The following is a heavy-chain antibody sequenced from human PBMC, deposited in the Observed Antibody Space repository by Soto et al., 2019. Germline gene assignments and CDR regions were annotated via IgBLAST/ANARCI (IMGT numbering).Heavy chain of an antibody. CDR1: GYRFTNYW. J-gene: IGHJ3*02. CDR2: IFPGDSDT. CDR3: ARLGPQLERPDAFDI. V-gene: IGHV5-51*01. Sequence: GESLKISCKGSGYRFTNYWIGWVLQMPGKGLEWMGIIFPGDSDTRYRPSFQGQVTLAADKSLSIAYLQWSSLKASDTAIYYCARLGPQLERPDAFDIWGQGTVVTVSS. D-gene: IGHD1-1*01.